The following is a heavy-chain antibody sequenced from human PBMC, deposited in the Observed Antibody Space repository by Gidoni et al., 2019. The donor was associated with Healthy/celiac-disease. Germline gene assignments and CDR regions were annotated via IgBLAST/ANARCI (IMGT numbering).Heavy chain of an antibody. V-gene: IGHV3-9*01. CDR2: ISLNSGSI. D-gene: IGHD1-26*01. CDR1: GFTFDDYA. CDR3: AKDMGPAGGSYFDAFDI. J-gene: IGHJ3*02. Sequence: EVQLVESGGGLVQPGRSLRLSCAASGFTFDDYAMHWVRQAPGKGLEWVSGISLNSGSIGYADSVKGRFTISRDNAKNSLYLQMNSLRAEDTALYYCAKDMGPAGGSYFDAFDIWGQGTMVTVSS.